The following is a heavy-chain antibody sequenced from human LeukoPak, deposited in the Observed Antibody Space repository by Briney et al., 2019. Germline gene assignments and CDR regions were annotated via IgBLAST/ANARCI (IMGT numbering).Heavy chain of an antibody. V-gene: IGHV1-46*01. Sequence: ASVKVPCKASGYTFTNNYMHWVRQAPGQGLEWMGIINPSGDNTWYAQKFQGRVTMTRDMATSTDYMEVSSLKSEDTAVYYCARDNSQGDSAWWFDPWGQGTLVTVSS. J-gene: IGHJ5*02. CDR3: ARDNSQGDSAWWFDP. CDR2: INPSGDNT. D-gene: IGHD1-26*01. CDR1: GYTFTNNY.